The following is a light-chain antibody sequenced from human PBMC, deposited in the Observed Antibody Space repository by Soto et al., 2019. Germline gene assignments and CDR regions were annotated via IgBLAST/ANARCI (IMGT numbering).Light chain of an antibody. Sequence: QSVLTQPASVSGSPGQSITISCTGASSDVGSYNFVSWYQQHPGKAPKLMIYEVSKRPSGVSNRFSGSKSGNTASLTISGLQAEDEADYYCCSYVGNSIYVFGTGTQLTVL. V-gene: IGLV2-23*02. J-gene: IGLJ1*01. CDR1: SSDVGSYNF. CDR3: CSYVGNSIYV. CDR2: EVS.